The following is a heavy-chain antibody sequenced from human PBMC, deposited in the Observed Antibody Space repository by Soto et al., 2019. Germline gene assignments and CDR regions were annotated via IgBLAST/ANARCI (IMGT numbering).Heavy chain of an antibody. CDR3: ARGQNSITGDYYYYGMDV. CDR2: TYYRSKWYN. V-gene: IGHV6-1*01. CDR1: GDSVSSNSAA. D-gene: IGHD1-20*01. J-gene: IGHJ6*02. Sequence: SQTLSLTCAISGDSVSSNSAAWNWIRQSPSRGLEWLGRTYYRSKWYNDYAVSVKSRITINPDTSKNQFSLQLNSVTPEDTAVYYCARGQNSITGDYYYYGMDVWGHGTTVTLAS.